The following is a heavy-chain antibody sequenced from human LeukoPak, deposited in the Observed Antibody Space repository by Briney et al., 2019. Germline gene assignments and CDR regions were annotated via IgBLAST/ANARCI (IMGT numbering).Heavy chain of an antibody. CDR1: GFTFSSYG. V-gene: IGHV3-33*01. J-gene: IGHJ5*02. CDR3: ARDSPEIRYSSSSWFDP. D-gene: IGHD6-13*01. CDR2: IWYDGSNK. Sequence: PGRSLRLSCAASGFTFSSYGVHWVRQAPGKGLEWVAVIWYDGSNKYYADSVKGRFTISRDNSKNTLYLQMNSLRAEDTAVYYCARDSPEIRYSSSSWFDPWGQGTLVTVSS.